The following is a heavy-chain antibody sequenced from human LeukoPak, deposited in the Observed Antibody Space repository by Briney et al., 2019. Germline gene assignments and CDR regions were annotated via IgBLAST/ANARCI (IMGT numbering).Heavy chain of an antibody. CDR3: ATSDTVSTYNWSDP. J-gene: IGHJ5*02. D-gene: IGHD5/OR15-5a*01. CDR2: IHYSGST. Sequence: SETLSLTCTVSGGSISSNTYYWGWIRRPPGKGLEWIGNIHYSGSTYYNPSLKSRVTISVDTSKDQFSLNLSTLTAADTAVYYCATSDTVSTYNWSDPWGQGTLVTVSS. CDR1: GGSISSNTYY. V-gene: IGHV4-39*01.